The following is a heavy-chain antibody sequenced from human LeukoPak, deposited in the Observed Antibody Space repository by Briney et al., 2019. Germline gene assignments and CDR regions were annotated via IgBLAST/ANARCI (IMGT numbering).Heavy chain of an antibody. V-gene: IGHV1-2*02. J-gene: IGHJ5*02. CDR2: INPNSGGT. D-gene: IGHD3-22*01. CDR1: GYTFTGYY. Sequence: AASVKVSCKASGYTFTGYYMHWVRQAPGQGLEWMGWINPNSGGTDYAQKFQGRVTMTRDTSISTAYMEVSRLRSDDTAVYYCARDYYDSSGYSRFDPWGQGTLVTVPS. CDR3: ARDYYDSSGYSRFDP.